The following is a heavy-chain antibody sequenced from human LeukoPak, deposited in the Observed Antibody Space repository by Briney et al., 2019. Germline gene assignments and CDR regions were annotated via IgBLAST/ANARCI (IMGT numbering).Heavy chain of an antibody. V-gene: IGHV1-69*13. CDR3: ASAGGGQLVGPFDY. Sequence: EASVKVSCKASGGTFSSYAISWVRQAPGQGLEWMGGIIPIFGTANYAQKFQGRVTITADESTSTAYMELSSLRSEDTAVYYCASAGGGQLVGPFDYWGQGTLVTVSS. CDR2: IIPIFGTA. CDR1: GGTFSSYA. J-gene: IGHJ4*02. D-gene: IGHD6-6*01.